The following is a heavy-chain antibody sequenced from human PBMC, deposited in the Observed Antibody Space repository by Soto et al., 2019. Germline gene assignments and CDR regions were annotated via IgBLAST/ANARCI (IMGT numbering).Heavy chain of an antibody. CDR1: GYNFIAQH. CDR2: MNPNCGGS. J-gene: IGHJ3*01. CDR3: ARERHLNTPSDAFDL. Sequence: QVHLVQSGAEVKKPGASVKVSCMASGYNFIAQHIHWVRQAPGLGLEWMGKMNPNCGGSDYAKDFRGRVTVTRDTSISTVYVELTSLKSDDTAVYYCARERHLNTPSDAFDLWGQGTMVIVSS. V-gene: IGHV1-2*02.